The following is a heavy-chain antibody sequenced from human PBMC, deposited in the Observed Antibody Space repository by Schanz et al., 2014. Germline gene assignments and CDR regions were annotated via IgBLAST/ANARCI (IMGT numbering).Heavy chain of an antibody. J-gene: IGHJ4*02. D-gene: IGHD6-13*01. CDR2: INPSGGST. V-gene: IGHV1-46*03. CDR3: ARDGVDAAAGGNY. Sequence: QVQVVQSGAEVKKPGASVKVSCKASGYTFTSHGISWVRQARGQGLEWMGMINPSGGSTTYAQKFQGRVTMTRDTSTSTVYMELSSLRSEDTAVYYCARDGVDAAAGGNYWGQGTLVTVSS. CDR1: GYTFTSHG.